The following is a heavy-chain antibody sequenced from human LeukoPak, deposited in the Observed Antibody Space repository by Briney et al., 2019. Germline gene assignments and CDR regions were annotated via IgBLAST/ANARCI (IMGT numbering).Heavy chain of an antibody. CDR2: IKQDGSEK. Sequence: GGSLRLSCAASGFTFSDYWIDWVRQAPGKGLEWVANIKQDGSEKNYLDSVKGRFTISRDNSKNTLYLQMNSLRAEDTAVYYCARDETNSHYFDYWGQGTLVTVSS. J-gene: IGHJ4*02. CDR1: GFTFSDYW. V-gene: IGHV3-7*03. D-gene: IGHD1-1*01. CDR3: ARDETNSHYFDY.